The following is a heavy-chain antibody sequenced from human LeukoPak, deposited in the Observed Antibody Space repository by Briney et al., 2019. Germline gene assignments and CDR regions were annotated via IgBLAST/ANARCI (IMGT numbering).Heavy chain of an antibody. J-gene: IGHJ4*02. CDR3: ARDLRLTMFDY. V-gene: IGHV3-21*01. CDR1: GFTFSSYS. Sequence: GGSLRLSCAASGFTFSSYSMNWVRQAPGKGLEWVSSISSSSSYIYYADSVKGRFTISRDNAKNSLYLQMDSLRAEETAVYYCARDLRLTMFDYWGQGTLVSVSS. D-gene: IGHD3-10*01. CDR2: ISSSSSYI.